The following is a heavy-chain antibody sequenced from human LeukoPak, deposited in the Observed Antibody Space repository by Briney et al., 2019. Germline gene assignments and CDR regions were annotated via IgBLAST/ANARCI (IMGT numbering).Heavy chain of an antibody. CDR1: GGSFSGYY. CDR2: INHSGST. D-gene: IGHD3-9*01. J-gene: IGHJ4*02. CDR3: ARDWSNYDILTGSDSS. Sequence: SETLSLTCAVYGGSFSGYYWSWIRQPPGKGLEWIGEINHSGSTNYNPSLKSRVTISVDKSKNQFSLKLNSVTAADTAVYYCARDWSNYDILTGSDSSWGQGTLVTVSS. V-gene: IGHV4-34*01.